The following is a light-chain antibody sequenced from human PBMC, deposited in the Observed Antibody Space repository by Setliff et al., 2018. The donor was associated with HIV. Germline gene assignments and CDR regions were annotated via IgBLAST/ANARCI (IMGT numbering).Light chain of an antibody. CDR3: CSYVASQSSYV. CDR2: DVT. Sequence: QSVLTQPRSVSGSPGQSVTIPCTGTSSDIGAYDYVSWFQQSPGKAPLLIIYDVTRRPSGVPDRFSGSRSGNTASLTISGLQADDEAYYYCCSYVASQSSYVFGSGTKVTVL. CDR1: SSDIGAYDY. J-gene: IGLJ1*01. V-gene: IGLV2-11*01.